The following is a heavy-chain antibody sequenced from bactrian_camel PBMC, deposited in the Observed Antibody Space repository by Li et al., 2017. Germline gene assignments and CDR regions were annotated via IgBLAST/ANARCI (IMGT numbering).Heavy chain of an antibody. Sequence: VQLVESGGGSVQTGGSLRLSCVASGNRYNNKSMGWFRQAPGKEREGVAIIYAGGASTDYADSVKDRFTISQNGAKNTLDLQMNALNPEDTAVYYCATECLGFRGQYKGWSQGTQVTVS. CDR2: IYAGGAST. J-gene: IGHJ4*01. V-gene: IGHV3S54*01. CDR3: ATECLGFRGQYKG. D-gene: IGHD1*01. CDR1: GNRYNNKS.